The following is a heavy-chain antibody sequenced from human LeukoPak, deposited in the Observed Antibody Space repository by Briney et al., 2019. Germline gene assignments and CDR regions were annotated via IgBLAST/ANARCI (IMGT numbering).Heavy chain of an antibody. CDR1: GFTFRTYS. Sequence: GGSLRLSCAASGFTFRTYSMKWVRQAPGKGLEWVSGISSSSSHIYYSDSVKGRFTISRDNAKNSLYLQLNSLRAEDTAVFYCARDLGVGGTMTLDYWGQGTLVTVSS. CDR2: ISSSSSHI. CDR3: ARDLGVGGTMTLDY. V-gene: IGHV3-21*06. D-gene: IGHD1-26*01. J-gene: IGHJ4*02.